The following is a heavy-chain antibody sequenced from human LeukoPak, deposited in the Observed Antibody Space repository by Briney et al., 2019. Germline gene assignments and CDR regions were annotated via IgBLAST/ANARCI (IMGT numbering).Heavy chain of an antibody. CDR1: GFTFSSYA. V-gene: IGHV3-23*01. Sequence: GGSLRLSCAASGFTFSSYAMSWVRQAPGKGLEWVSAISGSGGSTYYADSVKGRFTISRDNSKNTLYLQMNSLRAEDTAVYYCAKDGPPGSSSWCRYITKANYYYGMDVWGQGTTVTVSS. CDR2: ISGSGGST. J-gene: IGHJ6*02. CDR3: AKDGPPGSSSWCRYITKANYYYGMDV. D-gene: IGHD6-13*01.